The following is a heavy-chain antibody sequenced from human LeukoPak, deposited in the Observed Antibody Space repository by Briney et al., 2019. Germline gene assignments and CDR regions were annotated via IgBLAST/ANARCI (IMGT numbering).Heavy chain of an antibody. J-gene: IGHJ4*02. CDR2: ISAYNGNT. D-gene: IGHD3-22*01. CDR1: VYTFTSYG. Sequence: GASVRVSCTASVYTFTSYGISWVRQAPGQGLEWMGWISAYNGNTNYAQKLQGRVTMTTDTPTSTAYMELRSLRSDDTAVYYCARGGTQYYYDSSGYFDYWGQGTLVTVSS. V-gene: IGHV1-18*01. CDR3: ARGGTQYYYDSSGYFDY.